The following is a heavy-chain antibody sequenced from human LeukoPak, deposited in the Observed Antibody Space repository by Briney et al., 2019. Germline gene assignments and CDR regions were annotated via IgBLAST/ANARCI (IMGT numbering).Heavy chain of an antibody. CDR2: IYYSGST. V-gene: IGHV4-61*01. J-gene: IGHJ6*03. CDR1: GGSISSGSYY. Sequence: SETLSLTCTVSGGSISSGSYYRSWIRQPPGKGLEWIGYIYYSGSTNYNPSLKSRVTISVDTSKNQFSLKLSSVTAADTAVYYCARVPRSYYYYYYMDVWGKGTTVTVSS. CDR3: ARVPRSYYYYYYMDV.